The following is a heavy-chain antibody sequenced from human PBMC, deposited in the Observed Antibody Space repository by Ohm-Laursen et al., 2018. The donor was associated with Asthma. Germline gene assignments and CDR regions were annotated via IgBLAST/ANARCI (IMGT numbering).Heavy chain of an antibody. J-gene: IGHJ4*02. CDR1: GDSISSGNNY. D-gene: IGHD3-22*01. CDR3: ASRYDSSGYYRESYYFDY. V-gene: IGHV4-31*03. Sequence: TLSLTCTVSGDSISSGNNYWSWIRQHPGKGLEWIGYIYYSGITYSNPSLRSRVYISVDTSKNQFSLKLSSVTAADTAVYYCASRYDSSGYYRESYYFDYWGQGTLVTVSS. CDR2: IYYSGIT.